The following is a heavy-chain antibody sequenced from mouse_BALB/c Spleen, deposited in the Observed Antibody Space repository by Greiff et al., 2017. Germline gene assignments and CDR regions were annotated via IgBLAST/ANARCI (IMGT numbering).Heavy chain of an antibody. CDR1: GFTFSSFG. Sequence: EVQVVESGGGLVQPGGSRKLSCAASGFTFSSFGMHWVRQAPEKGLEWVAYISSGSSTIYYADTVKGRFTISRDNPKNTLFLQMTSLRSEDTAMYYCARRGLRGYAMDYWGQGTSVTVSS. V-gene: IGHV5-17*02. J-gene: IGHJ4*01. CDR3: ARRGLRGYAMDY. CDR2: ISSGSSTI. D-gene: IGHD1-1*01.